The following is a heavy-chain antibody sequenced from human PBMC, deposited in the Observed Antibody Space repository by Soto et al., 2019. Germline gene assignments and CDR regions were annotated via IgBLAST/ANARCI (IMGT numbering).Heavy chain of an antibody. Sequence: QVQLVQSGAEVKKPGSSVKVSCKTSGVSFNNNGIGWVRQAPGHGLEWMGGVSPPFRTSNYARKFQGRISSTADASTGTVNRELSSLTSEDTAQYYCVRVLYYGSGSYSPYGMDVWGQGTTVTVSS. CDR3: VRVLYYGSGSYSPYGMDV. CDR1: GVSFNNNG. J-gene: IGHJ6*02. V-gene: IGHV1-69*01. D-gene: IGHD3-10*01. CDR2: VSPPFRTS.